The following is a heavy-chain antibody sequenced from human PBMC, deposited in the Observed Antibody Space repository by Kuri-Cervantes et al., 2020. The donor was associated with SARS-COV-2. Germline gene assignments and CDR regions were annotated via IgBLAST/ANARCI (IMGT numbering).Heavy chain of an antibody. CDR1: GYTFTNYA. CDR2: INAGNGNT. Sequence: ASVKVSCKASGYTFTNYAMHWVRQAPGQRLEWMGWINAGNGNTKYSQKFQGRVTITADKSTSTAYMELSSLRSEDTAVYYCARAKGSSWYSPYYYGMDVWGQGTTVTVSS. CDR3: ARAKGSSWYSPYYYGMDV. J-gene: IGHJ6*02. V-gene: IGHV1-3*01. D-gene: IGHD6-13*01.